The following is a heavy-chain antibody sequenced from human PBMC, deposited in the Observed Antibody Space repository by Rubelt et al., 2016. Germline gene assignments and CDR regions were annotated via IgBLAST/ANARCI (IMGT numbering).Heavy chain of an antibody. D-gene: IGHD6-6*01. CDR3: ARPIAARYNWFDP. J-gene: IGHJ5*02. CDR2: ISGSGGST. V-gene: IGHV3-23*04. CDR1: GFTFSSYA. Sequence: EVQLVESGGGLVQPGGSLRLSCAASGFTFSSYAMSWVRQAPGKGLEWVSAISGSGGSTYYADSVKGRFTISRDNAKNSLYLQMNSLRAEDTAVYYCARPIAARYNWFDPWGQGTLVTVSS.